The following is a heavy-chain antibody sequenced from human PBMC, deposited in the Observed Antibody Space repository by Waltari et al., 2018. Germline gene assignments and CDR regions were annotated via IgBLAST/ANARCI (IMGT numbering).Heavy chain of an antibody. Sequence: QVQLQESGPGLVKPSETLSLTCAVSGYSISSGYYWGWIRQPPGKGLEWIGSIYHSGSTYYNPSLKSRVTISVDTAKNQFSLKLSSVTAADTAVYYCARAHGSGSSSYYYMDVWGKGTTVTVSS. V-gene: IGHV4-38-2*01. J-gene: IGHJ6*03. D-gene: IGHD3-10*01. CDR2: IYHSGST. CDR3: ARAHGSGSSSYYYMDV. CDR1: GYSISSGYY.